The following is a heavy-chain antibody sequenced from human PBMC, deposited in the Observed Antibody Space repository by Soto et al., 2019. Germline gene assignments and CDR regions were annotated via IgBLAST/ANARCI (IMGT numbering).Heavy chain of an antibody. CDR3: AKDLGSLGVVTVYYYYGMDV. CDR2: ISYDGSNK. CDR1: GFTFSSYG. Sequence: LRLSCAASGFTFSSYGMHWVRQAPGKGLEWVAVISYDGSNKYYADSVKGRFTISRDNSKNTLYLQMNSLRAEDTAVYYCAKDLGSLGVVTVYYYYGMDVWGQGTTVTVSS. J-gene: IGHJ6*02. V-gene: IGHV3-30*18. D-gene: IGHD3-3*01.